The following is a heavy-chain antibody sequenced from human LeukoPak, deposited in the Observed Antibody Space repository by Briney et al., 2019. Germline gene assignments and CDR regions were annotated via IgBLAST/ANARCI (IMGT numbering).Heavy chain of an antibody. CDR3: ASTANDYGDYWAFDI. J-gene: IGHJ3*02. CDR2: ISAYNGNT. CDR1: GYTFTSYG. Sequence: ASVKVSCKASGYTFTSYGISWVRQAPGQGLEWMGWISAYNGNTNYAQKLQGRVTMTTDTSTNTAYMELRSLRSDDTAVYYCASTANDYGDYWAFDIWGQGTMVTVSS. V-gene: IGHV1-18*01. D-gene: IGHD4-17*01.